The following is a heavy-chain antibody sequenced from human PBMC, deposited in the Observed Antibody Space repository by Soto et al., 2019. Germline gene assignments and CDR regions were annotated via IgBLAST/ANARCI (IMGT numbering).Heavy chain of an antibody. V-gene: IGHV3-23*01. J-gene: IGHJ3*02. D-gene: IGHD5-18*01. CDR1: GFTFSSYD. Sequence: EVQLLESGGGLVQPGGSLRLSCAASGFTFSSYDMTWVRQAPGKGLEWVSTISVSGDTTYYAASVKGRFIISRDDSKNTLYLQMNSLRGEDTAVYYCAKDRYNYGYGDAFDIWGQGTMVTVSS. CDR2: ISVSGDTT. CDR3: AKDRYNYGYGDAFDI.